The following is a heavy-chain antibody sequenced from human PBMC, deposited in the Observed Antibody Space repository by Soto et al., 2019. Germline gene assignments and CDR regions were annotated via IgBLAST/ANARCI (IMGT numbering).Heavy chain of an antibody. CDR2: ISYDGSNK. CDR1: GFTFSSYG. CDR3: AKDSDYYGSVSSTRPFDY. D-gene: IGHD3-10*01. V-gene: IGHV3-30*18. Sequence: QVQLVESGGGVVQPGRSLRLSCAASGFTFSSYGMHWVRQAPGKGLEWVAVISYDGSNKYYADSVKGRFTISRDNSKNTLYLQMNSLRAEDTAVYYCAKDSDYYGSVSSTRPFDYWGQGHLVTVSS. J-gene: IGHJ4*02.